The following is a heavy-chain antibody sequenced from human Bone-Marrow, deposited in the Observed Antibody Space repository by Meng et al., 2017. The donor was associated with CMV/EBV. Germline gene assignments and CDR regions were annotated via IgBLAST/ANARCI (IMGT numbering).Heavy chain of an antibody. CDR1: GYTFTSYG. J-gene: IGHJ5*02. CDR3: ARDRFRPHCSSTSCYRLEWFDP. V-gene: IGHV1-18*01. CDR2: ISAYNGNT. D-gene: IGHD2-2*01. Sequence: ASVKVSCKASGYTFTSYGISWVRQAPGQGLEWMGWISAYNGNTNYAQKLQDRVTMNTDTSTSTAYMELRSLRSDDTAVYYCARDRFRPHCSSTSCYRLEWFDPWGQGTLVTVSS.